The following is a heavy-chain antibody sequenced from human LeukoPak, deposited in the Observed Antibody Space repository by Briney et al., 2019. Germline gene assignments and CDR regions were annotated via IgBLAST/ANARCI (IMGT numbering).Heavy chain of an antibody. Sequence: ASVKVTCKASGYTFTSYDFNWVRQATGQRPEWLGWMSPNSGDTGYAQKFQDRVTMTRNTSISTAYMELSSLRSDDTAVYYCARGPPNWGYDYWGPGTLVTVSS. CDR1: GYTFTSYD. CDR2: MSPNSGDT. J-gene: IGHJ4*02. CDR3: ARGPPNWGYDY. D-gene: IGHD7-27*01. V-gene: IGHV1-8*01.